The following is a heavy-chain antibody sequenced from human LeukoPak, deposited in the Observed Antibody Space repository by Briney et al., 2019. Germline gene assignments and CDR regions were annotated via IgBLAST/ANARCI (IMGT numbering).Heavy chain of an antibody. Sequence: GGSLRLSCAASGFTFSSNGMHWVRQAPGKGLEWVAFIRYDGSKNYCADSVKGRFIISRDNSKNTLCLQMNSLRGEDTAVYYCAKGSDSFDYWGQGTLVTVSS. J-gene: IGHJ4*02. CDR3: AKGSDSFDY. CDR1: GFTFSSNG. V-gene: IGHV3-30*02. CDR2: IRYDGSKN.